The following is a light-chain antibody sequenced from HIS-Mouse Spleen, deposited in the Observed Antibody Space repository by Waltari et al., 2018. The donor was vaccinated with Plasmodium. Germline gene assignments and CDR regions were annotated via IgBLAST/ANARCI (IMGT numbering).Light chain of an antibody. CDR1: SSDVGRYNL. CDR2: AGS. CDR3: CSYAGSSTWV. Sequence: QSALTQPASVSGSPGQSITISCTGTSSDVGRYNLVSWYQQHPGKAPKLMSYAGSKRHSGGSNRCSGSKSGNTASLTISGLQAEDEADYYCCSYAGSSTWVLGGGTKLTVL. V-gene: IGLV2-23*01. J-gene: IGLJ3*02.